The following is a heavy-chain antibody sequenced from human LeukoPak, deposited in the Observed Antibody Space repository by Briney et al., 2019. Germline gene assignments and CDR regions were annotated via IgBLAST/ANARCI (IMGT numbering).Heavy chain of an antibody. CDR3: AKAGLLWFREYFMDV. CDR1: GFTFSSYA. V-gene: IGHV3-23*01. CDR2: ISGSGGST. Sequence: SGGSLRLSCAASGFTFSSYAMSWVRQAPGKGLEWVSAISGSGGSTYYADSVKGRFTISRDNSKNTLYLQMNSLRAEDTAVYYCAKAGLLWFREYFMDVWGKGTTVTVSS. D-gene: IGHD3-10*01. J-gene: IGHJ6*03.